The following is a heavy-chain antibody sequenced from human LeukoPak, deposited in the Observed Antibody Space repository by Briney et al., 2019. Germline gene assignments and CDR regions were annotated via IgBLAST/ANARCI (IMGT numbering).Heavy chain of an antibody. V-gene: IGHV4-34*01. CDR3: AGGAPNYGERPRDV. J-gene: IGHJ6*03. Sequence: SETLSLTCAVYGGSFSGYYWSWIRQPPGKGLEWIGEINHSGSTNYNPSLKSRVTISVDTSKNQFSLKLSSVTAADTAVYYCAGGAPNYGERPRDVGGKGPTVTVPS. CDR2: INHSGST. D-gene: IGHD3-10*01. CDR1: GGSFSGYY.